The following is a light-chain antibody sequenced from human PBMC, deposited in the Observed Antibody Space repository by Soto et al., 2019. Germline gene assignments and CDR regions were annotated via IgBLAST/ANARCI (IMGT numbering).Light chain of an antibody. CDR1: QPINIW. J-gene: IGKJ3*01. CDR2: AAS. V-gene: IGKV1D-16*01. CDR3: QQYSYYPFT. Sequence: DVQITRFPSSLSASVGDRVTITCRASQPINIWLAWYQQKPEKAPKSLIYAASSLQSGVPSRFSGSGSGTDFTLTISSMQPEDVANYYCQQYSYYPFTLGPGTKVDSK.